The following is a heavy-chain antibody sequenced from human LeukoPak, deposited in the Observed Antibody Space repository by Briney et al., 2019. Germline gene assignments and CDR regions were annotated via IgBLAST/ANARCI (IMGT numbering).Heavy chain of an antibody. D-gene: IGHD4-23*01. J-gene: IGHJ4*02. CDR2: IKEDGSEI. CDR3: ARDRGYSSFDY. CDR1: AFTFSRYF. V-gene: IGHV3-7*01. Sequence: GGSLRLSHEASAFTFSRYFMSWVRQAPGKGLEGVANIKEDGSEINHVDSVKGRFTIYRDKAKNSLFLQMNSLRVEDTAVYYCARDRGYSSFDYWGQGTLVTVSS.